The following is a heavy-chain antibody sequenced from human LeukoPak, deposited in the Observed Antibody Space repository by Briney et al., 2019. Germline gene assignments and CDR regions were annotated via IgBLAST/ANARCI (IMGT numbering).Heavy chain of an antibody. Sequence: SETLSLTCTVSGDSINSGDYFWTWIRQSPGKGLEWIGYIYYNGGTYYNPSLKSRAIITIDTSRSQFSLNLESVTAADTAVYYCARVSALAAHLYFQLWGQGTLVTVSS. J-gene: IGHJ1*01. D-gene: IGHD6-19*01. CDR2: IYYNGGT. CDR3: ARVSALAAHLYFQL. CDR1: GDSINSGDYF. V-gene: IGHV4-30-4*01.